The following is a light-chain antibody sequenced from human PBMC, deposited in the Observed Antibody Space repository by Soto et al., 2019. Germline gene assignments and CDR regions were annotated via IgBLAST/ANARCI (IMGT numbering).Light chain of an antibody. J-gene: IGKJ5*01. CDR3: QQYYSLPIT. Sequence: DIVMTQSPDSLAGSLGERATINCKSSQSVLYSSNNKNYLAWYQQKPGQPPKLLIYWASTRESGVPDRFSGSGSGTDFTLTISSLQAEDVAVYYCQQYYSLPITFGQGTRLEIK. CDR2: WAS. V-gene: IGKV4-1*01. CDR1: QSVLYSSNNKNY.